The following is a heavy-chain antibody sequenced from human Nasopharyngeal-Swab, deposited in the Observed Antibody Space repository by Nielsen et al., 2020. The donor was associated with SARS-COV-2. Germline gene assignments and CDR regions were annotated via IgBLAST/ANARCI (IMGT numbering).Heavy chain of an antibody. J-gene: IGHJ4*02. CDR2: IYTSGST. D-gene: IGHD3-22*01. CDR3: ARGNYYDSSGYSYYFDY. CDR1: GGSISSSSYY. Sequence: SETLSLTCTVSGGSISSSSYYWGWIRQPAGKGLEWIGRIYTSGSTNYNPSLKSRVTISVDTSKNQFSLKLSSVTAADTAVYYCARGNYYDSSGYSYYFDYWGQGTLVTVSS. V-gene: IGHV4-61*02.